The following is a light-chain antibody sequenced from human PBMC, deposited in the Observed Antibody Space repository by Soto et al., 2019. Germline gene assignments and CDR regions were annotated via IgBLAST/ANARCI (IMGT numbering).Light chain of an antibody. CDR2: VNSDGSH. CDR1: SGHSSYA. Sequence: QLVRTQSPSASASLGASVKLTCTLNSGHSSYAIAWHQQQPEKGPRYLMKVNSDGSHNKGDGIPDRFSGSSSGAERYLTISSLQSEDEADYYCQTWDTGIVVFGGGTKLTVL. J-gene: IGLJ2*01. V-gene: IGLV4-69*01. CDR3: QTWDTGIVV.